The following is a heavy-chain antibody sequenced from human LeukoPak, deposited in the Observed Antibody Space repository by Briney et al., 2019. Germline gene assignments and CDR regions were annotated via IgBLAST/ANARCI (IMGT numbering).Heavy chain of an antibody. CDR2: IKQDGSEK. D-gene: IGHD6-19*01. CDR1: GFTFSSYW. J-gene: IGHJ4*02. V-gene: IGHV3-7*01. Sequence: GGSLRLSCAASGFTFSSYWMSWVRQAPGKGLEWVANIKQDGSEKYYVDSVKGRFTISRDNAKNSLYLQMNSLRAEDTAVYYCARDPGDSSGWYDYWGQGTLVTVSS. CDR3: ARDPGDSSGWYDY.